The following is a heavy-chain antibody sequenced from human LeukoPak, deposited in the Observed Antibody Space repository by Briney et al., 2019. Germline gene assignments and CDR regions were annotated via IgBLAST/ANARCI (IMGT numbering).Heavy chain of an antibody. V-gene: IGHV3-7*03. CDR1: GFTFSNYW. J-gene: IGHJ4*02. CDR3: AGDQPGIAAAAPGGFDY. CDR2: IKEDESEK. Sequence: GGSLRLSCAASGFTFSNYWMTWVRQAPGKGLEWVAYIKEDESEKYYVDAVKGRFTISRDNAKNSLYLQMNSLRAEDTAVYYCAGDQPGIAAAAPGGFDYWGQGTLVTVSS. D-gene: IGHD6-13*01.